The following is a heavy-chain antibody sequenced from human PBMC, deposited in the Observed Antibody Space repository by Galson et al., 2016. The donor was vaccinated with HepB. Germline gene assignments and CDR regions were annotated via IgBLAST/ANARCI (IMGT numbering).Heavy chain of an antibody. CDR3: ARVFWPPHRDRYFYGMHV. V-gene: IGHV5-51*01. J-gene: IGHJ6*02. Sequence: QSGAEVKQPGESLKISCKTSGYNFNIYWSAWVGQMPGTGPGWMGIIYPGDADTRYSPSFPGQVTISADKSIRTAYLQWSRLKASDIAMFYCARVFWPPHRDRYFYGMHVWGQGTTVTASS. CDR1: GYNFNIYW. D-gene: IGHD3-3*01. CDR2: IYPGDADT.